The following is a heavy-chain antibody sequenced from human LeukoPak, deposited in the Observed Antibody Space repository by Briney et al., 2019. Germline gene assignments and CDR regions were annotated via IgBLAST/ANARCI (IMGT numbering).Heavy chain of an antibody. CDR1: GXSISSYY. D-gene: IGHD3-9*01. CDR3: ARHVWLQPFDY. J-gene: IGHJ4*02. V-gene: IGHV4-59*08. CDR2: IYYSGST. Sequence: SETLSLTCTVSGXSISSYYWSWIRQPPGKGLEWVADIYYSGSTNYNPYPKSRVPISVDTSKNQFSLKLGSVAAADTAVYYCARHVWLQPFDYWGQGTLVTVSS.